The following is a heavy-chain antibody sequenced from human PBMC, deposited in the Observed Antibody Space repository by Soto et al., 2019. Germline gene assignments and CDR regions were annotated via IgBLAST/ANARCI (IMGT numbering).Heavy chain of an antibody. CDR1: GFTFSNAW. D-gene: IGHD4-17*01. Sequence: GGSLRLSCAASGFTFSNAWMSWVRQAPGKGLEWVGRIKSKTDGGTTDYAAPVKGRFTISRDDSKNTLYLQMNSLKTEDTAVYYCTTEFKLRRAFDIWGQGTMVTISS. V-gene: IGHV3-15*01. J-gene: IGHJ3*02. CDR2: IKSKTDGGTT. CDR3: TTEFKLRRAFDI.